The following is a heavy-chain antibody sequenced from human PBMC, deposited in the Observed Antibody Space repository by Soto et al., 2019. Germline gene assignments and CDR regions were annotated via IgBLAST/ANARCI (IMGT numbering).Heavy chain of an antibody. J-gene: IGHJ5*02. CDR3: ARVSGDSSSWYGWFDP. V-gene: IGHV4-31*02. D-gene: IGHD6-13*01. Sequence: LCGGSISSGGYYWSWIRQHPGKGLEWIGYIYYSGSTYYNPSLKSRVTISVDTSKNQFSLKLSSVTAADTAVYYCARVSGDSSSWYGWFDPWGQGTLVTVSS. CDR1: GGSISSGGYY. CDR2: IYYSGST.